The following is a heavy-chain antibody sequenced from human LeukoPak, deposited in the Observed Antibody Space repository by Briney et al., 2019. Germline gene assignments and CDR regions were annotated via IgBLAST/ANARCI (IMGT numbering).Heavy chain of an antibody. J-gene: IGHJ4*02. V-gene: IGHV5-10-1*01. CDR2: IDPSDSYT. Sequence: GESLQISGKGSGYSFTSYWISWVRQMPGKGLEWMGRIDPSDSYTNYSPSFQGHVTISADKSISTAYLQWSSLKASDPAMYYCPGLGVVDYVCASCRATFAYWGKGTLVTVS. CDR3: PGLGVVDYVCASCRATFAY. CDR1: GYSFTSYW. D-gene: IGHD3-16*01.